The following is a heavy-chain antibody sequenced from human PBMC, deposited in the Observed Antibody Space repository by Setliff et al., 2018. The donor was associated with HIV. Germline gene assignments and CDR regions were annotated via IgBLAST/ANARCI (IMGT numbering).Heavy chain of an antibody. CDR2: SYYSGTT. CDR1: GGSIDSTCYY. Sequence: SETLSLTCTVSGGSIDSTCYYWRWNRQPPGKGLVWIGSSYYSGTTYYNPSLKSLVTISVDRSRNPFSLTLSSVTAADTATDYCASRGIVEVTISMPDEYFVHWGHGTLVTVSS. D-gene: IGHD2-15*01. CDR3: ASRGIVEVTISMPDEYFVH. J-gene: IGHJ1*01. V-gene: IGHV4-39*01.